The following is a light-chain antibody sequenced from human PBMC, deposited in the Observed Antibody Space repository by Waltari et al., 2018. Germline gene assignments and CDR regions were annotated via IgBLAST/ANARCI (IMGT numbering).Light chain of an antibody. J-gene: IGKJ4*01. CDR2: AAS. CDR3: QQIYSTPLT. Sequence: DIQMTQSPSSLSASVGDRVTITCRANQSISSYLNWYQQKPGRAPNLLIYAASSLQSGVPSNFSVSGSGTDVTLTISSLQPEDFATYYCQQIYSTPLTFGGGTKVEIK. V-gene: IGKV1-39*01. CDR1: QSISSY.